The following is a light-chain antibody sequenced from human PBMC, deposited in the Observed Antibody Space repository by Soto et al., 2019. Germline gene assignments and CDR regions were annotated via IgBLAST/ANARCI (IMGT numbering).Light chain of an antibody. CDR1: SSNIGAGYD. J-gene: IGLJ1*01. CDR3: QSYDSSLSVLYV. CDR2: DNS. V-gene: IGLV1-40*01. Sequence: QSVLTQPPSVSGAPGQRVTLSCTGSSSNIGAGYDVHWYQQLPGTAPKLLIYDNSNRPSGVPDRFSGSKSGTSASLAITGLQAEDEADYYCQSYDSSLSVLYVFGTGTKLTVL.